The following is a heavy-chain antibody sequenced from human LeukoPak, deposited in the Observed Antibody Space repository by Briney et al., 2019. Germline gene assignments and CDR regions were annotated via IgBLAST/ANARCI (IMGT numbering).Heavy chain of an antibody. CDR2: IRYDGSNK. Sequence: PGGSLRLSCAASGFTFSSYGMHWVRQAPGKGLEWVAFIRYDGSNKYYADSVKGRFTISRDNSKNTLYLQMNSLRAEDTAVYHCARIGYSSSSFDYWGQGTLVIVSS. CDR1: GFTFSSYG. CDR3: ARIGYSSSSFDY. J-gene: IGHJ4*02. V-gene: IGHV3-30*02. D-gene: IGHD6-6*01.